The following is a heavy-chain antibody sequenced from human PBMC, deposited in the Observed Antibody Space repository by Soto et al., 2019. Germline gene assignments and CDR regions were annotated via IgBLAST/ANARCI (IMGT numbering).Heavy chain of an antibody. CDR2: SSYSGSS. CDR3: ARGGYNYGHDY. CDR1: GASISTGGYY. Sequence: SETLSLTCTVSGASISTGGYYWTWIRQPPGKGLEWIGYSSYSGSSYYNPSLKSRVTISVDTSKNQFSLKLSSVTAPDTAVYYCARGGYNYGHDYWGRGTLVTVSS. D-gene: IGHD5-18*01. V-gene: IGHV4-31*03. J-gene: IGHJ4*02.